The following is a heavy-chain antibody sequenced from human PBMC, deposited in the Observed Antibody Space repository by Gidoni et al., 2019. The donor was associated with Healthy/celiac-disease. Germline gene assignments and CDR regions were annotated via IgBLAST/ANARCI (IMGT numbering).Heavy chain of an antibody. CDR2: INHSGST. Sequence: QVQLQQWGAGLLKPSETLSLTCAVYGGSFSGYYWRWISQPPGKGLEWIGEINHSGSTNYNPSLKSRVTISVDTSKNQFSLKLSSVTAAATAVYYCARDGIGYCSSTSCHPFDYWGQGTLVTVSS. V-gene: IGHV4-34*01. J-gene: IGHJ4*02. D-gene: IGHD2-2*01. CDR1: GGSFSGYY. CDR3: ARDGIGYCSSTSCHPFDY.